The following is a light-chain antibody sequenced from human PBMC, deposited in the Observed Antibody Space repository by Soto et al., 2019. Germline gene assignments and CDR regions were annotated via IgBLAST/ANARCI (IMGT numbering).Light chain of an antibody. CDR1: QSVSNN. Sequence: DIELTQSPATLSVSPGDRAALSCRASQSVSNNLAWYQQKPGQPPRLLIFGASNRATGIPARFSGSGSEAEFALTISPLQSEDFAVYYCQQYSVWPLTFGGGTKVEIK. J-gene: IGKJ4*01. CDR3: QQYSVWPLT. CDR2: GAS. V-gene: IGKV3D-15*01.